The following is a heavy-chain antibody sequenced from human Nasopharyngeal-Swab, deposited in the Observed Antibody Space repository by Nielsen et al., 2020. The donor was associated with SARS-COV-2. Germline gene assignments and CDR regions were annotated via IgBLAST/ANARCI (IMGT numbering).Heavy chain of an antibody. CDR3: ARGLAEPDIVVVVAATQTSYYYGMDV. J-gene: IGHJ6*02. D-gene: IGHD2-15*01. CDR1: GFTFSSYS. CDR2: ISSSSSYI. V-gene: IGHV3-21*01. Sequence: GESLKISCAASGFTFSSYSMNWVRQAPGKGLEWVSSISSSSSYIYYADSVKGRFTISRDNAKNSLYLQMNSLRAEDTAVYYCARGLAEPDIVVVVAATQTSYYYGMDVWGQGTTVTVSS.